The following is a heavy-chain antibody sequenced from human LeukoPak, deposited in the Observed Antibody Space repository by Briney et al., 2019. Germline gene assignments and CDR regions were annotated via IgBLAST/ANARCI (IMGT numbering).Heavy chain of an antibody. Sequence: PSETLSPTCTVSGGSTSSYYWSWIRQPAGKGLEWIGRIYTSGSTNYNPSLKSRVTMSVDTSKNQFSLKLSSVTAADTAVYYCARGPVHGYSSGWSAFDIWGQGTMVTVSS. CDR1: GGSTSSYY. V-gene: IGHV4-4*07. CDR3: ARGPVHGYSSGWSAFDI. J-gene: IGHJ3*02. D-gene: IGHD6-19*01. CDR2: IYTSGST.